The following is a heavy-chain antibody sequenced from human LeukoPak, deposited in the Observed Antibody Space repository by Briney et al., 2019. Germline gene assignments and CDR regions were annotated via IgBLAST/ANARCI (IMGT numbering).Heavy chain of an antibody. J-gene: IGHJ4*02. Sequence: GGSLRLSCAASGFTFSSYAMLWVRQAPGKGLEYVSAISSNGGSTYYANSVKGRFTISRDNSKDTLYLQMGSLRAEDMAVYYCAREGRRDGYNTESREFDYWGQGTLVTVSS. D-gene: IGHD5-24*01. CDR1: GFTFSSYA. V-gene: IGHV3-64*01. CDR3: AREGRRDGYNTESREFDY. CDR2: ISSNGGST.